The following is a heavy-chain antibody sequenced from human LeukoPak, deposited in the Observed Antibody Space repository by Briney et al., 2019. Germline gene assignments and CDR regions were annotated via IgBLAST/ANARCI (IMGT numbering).Heavy chain of an antibody. CDR3: AKVGEFDYYESSASRGYFDY. Sequence: GGSLRLSCATSGFTFSSYEMNWARQAPGKGLEWVSTISGGGGFTYYADSVKGRFTISRDNSKNTLYLQMNSLRAEDTAEYYCAKVGEFDYYESSASRGYFDYWGQGTLVTVSS. D-gene: IGHD3-22*01. V-gene: IGHV3-23*01. CDR2: ISGGGGFT. CDR1: GFTFSSYE. J-gene: IGHJ4*02.